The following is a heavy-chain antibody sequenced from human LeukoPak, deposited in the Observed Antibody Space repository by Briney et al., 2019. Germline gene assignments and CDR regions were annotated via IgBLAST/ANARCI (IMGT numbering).Heavy chain of an antibody. J-gene: IGHJ4*02. Sequence: PGGSLRLSCAASGFTFSSYWMSWVRQAPGKGLEWVANIKQDGSEKYYVDSVKGRFTISRDNAKNSLYLQMNSLRAEDTAVYYCARGLGYSSSWYPGYWGQGTLVTVSS. CDR2: IKQDGSEK. CDR3: ARGLGYSSSWYPGY. D-gene: IGHD6-13*01. V-gene: IGHV3-7*01. CDR1: GFTFSSYW.